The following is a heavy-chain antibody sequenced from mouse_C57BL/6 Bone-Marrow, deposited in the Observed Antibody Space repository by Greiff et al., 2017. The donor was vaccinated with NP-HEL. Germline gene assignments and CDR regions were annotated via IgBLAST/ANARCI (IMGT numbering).Heavy chain of an antibody. Sequence: EVKVVESGGGLVQSGRSLRLSCATSGFTFSDFYMEWVRQAPGKGLEWIAASRNKANDYTTEYSASVKGRFIVSRDTSQSILYLQMNALRAEDTAIYYCARDLYDYDVGGFAYWGQGTLVTVSA. CDR1: GFTFSDFY. J-gene: IGHJ3*01. D-gene: IGHD2-4*01. CDR3: ARDLYDYDVGGFAY. V-gene: IGHV7-1*01. CDR2: SRNKANDYTT.